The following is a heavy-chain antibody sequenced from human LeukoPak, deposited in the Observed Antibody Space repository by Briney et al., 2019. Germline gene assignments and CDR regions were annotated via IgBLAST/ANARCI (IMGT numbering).Heavy chain of an antibody. CDR1: GFTFNTYS. J-gene: IGHJ5*02. CDR2: TVSRGTT. Sequence: GGSLRLSCAGSGFTFNTYSMNWVRQAPGKGLEWVSSTVSRGTTQYADSVKGRFTVSRDTSKNTLYLQMNSLRADDTAVYYCAKCSTSAYTTGWCNWIDPWGQGTLVTVSS. CDR3: AKCSTSAYTTGWCNWIDP. V-gene: IGHV3-23*01. D-gene: IGHD6-19*01.